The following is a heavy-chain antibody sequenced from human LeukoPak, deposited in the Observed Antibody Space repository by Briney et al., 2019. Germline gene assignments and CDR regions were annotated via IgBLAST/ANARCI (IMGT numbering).Heavy chain of an antibody. J-gene: IGHJ3*02. Sequence: SETLSLTCTVSGYSISSGYYWGWIRQPPGKGLEWIGSIYHSGSTYYNPSLKSRVTISVDTSKDQFSLKLSSVTAADTAVYYCARDLEWNDVGDAFDIWGQGTMVTVSS. CDR1: GYSISSGYY. CDR2: IYHSGST. D-gene: IGHD1-1*01. V-gene: IGHV4-38-2*02. CDR3: ARDLEWNDVGDAFDI.